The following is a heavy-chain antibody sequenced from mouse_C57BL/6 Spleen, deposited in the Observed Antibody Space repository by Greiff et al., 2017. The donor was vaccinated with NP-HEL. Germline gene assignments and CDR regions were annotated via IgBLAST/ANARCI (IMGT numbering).Heavy chain of an antibody. CDR3: AGYYYGSTSFAY. CDR1: GYTFTSYW. Sequence: QVHVKQPGAELVKPGASVKVSCKASGYTFTSYWMHWVKQRPGQGLEWIGRIHPSDSDTNYNQKFKGKATLTVDKSSSTAYMQLSSLTSEDSAVYYCAGYYYGSTSFAYWGQGTLVTVSA. V-gene: IGHV1-74*01. D-gene: IGHD1-1*01. J-gene: IGHJ3*01. CDR2: IHPSDSDT.